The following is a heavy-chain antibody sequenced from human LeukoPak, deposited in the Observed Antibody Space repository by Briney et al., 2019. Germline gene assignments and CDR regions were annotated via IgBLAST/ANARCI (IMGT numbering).Heavy chain of an antibody. CDR1: GYTFTGYY. CDR2: INPNSGGT. D-gene: IGHD3-22*01. CDR3: ARASLYYYDSSGYTLDY. V-gene: IGHV1-2*02. J-gene: IGHJ4*02. Sequence: ASVKVSCKASGYTFTGYYMHWVRQAPGQGLEWMGWINPNSGGTNYAQKFQGRVTMTRDTSISTAYMELSRPRSDDTAVYYCARASLYYYDSSGYTLDYWGQGTLVTVSS.